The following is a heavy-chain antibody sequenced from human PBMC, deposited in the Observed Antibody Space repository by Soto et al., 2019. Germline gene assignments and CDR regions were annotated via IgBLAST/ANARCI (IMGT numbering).Heavy chain of an antibody. V-gene: IGHV1-69*15. D-gene: IGHD5-18*01. J-gene: IGHJ5*02. Sequence: QVQLLQSGAEVKKPGSSVKVSCKASGGTFSNYAITWVRQAPGQGLEWLGRIIPIFGSTNFAQKFQGRVTLPADESTTPVYRELSSLRSDDTAVYFCAKDGGKDGYFGNWFDPWGQGTLVTVSS. CDR3: AKDGGKDGYFGNWFDP. CDR2: IIPIFGST. CDR1: GGTFSNYA.